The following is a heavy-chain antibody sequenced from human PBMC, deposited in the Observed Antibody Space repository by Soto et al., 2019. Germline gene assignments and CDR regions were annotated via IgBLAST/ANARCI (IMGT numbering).Heavy chain of an antibody. V-gene: IGHV1-69*01. CDR1: GGTFSSYA. CDR3: ALNRDYYDSSGFPPGFDY. Sequence: QVQLVQSGAEVKKPGSSVKVSCKASGGTFSSYAISWVRQAPGQGLEWMGGIIPIFGTANYAQKFQGRVTITADESTSTAYMELSSLRSEDTAAYYCALNRDYYDSSGFPPGFDYWGQGTLVTVSS. CDR2: IIPIFGTA. D-gene: IGHD3-22*01. J-gene: IGHJ4*02.